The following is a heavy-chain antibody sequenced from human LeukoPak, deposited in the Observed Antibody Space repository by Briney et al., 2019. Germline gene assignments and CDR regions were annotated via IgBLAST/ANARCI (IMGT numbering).Heavy chain of an antibody. CDR1: GFTFSDYY. CDR3: ARDHYYDSSGYYSGY. CDR2: ISSSGSTI. J-gene: IGHJ4*02. D-gene: IGHD3-22*01. Sequence: GGSLRLSCAASGFTFSDYYMSWIRQAPGKGLEWVSYISSSGSTIYYADSVKGRFTISRGNAKNSLYLQMNSLRAEDTAVYYCARDHYYDSSGYYSGYWGQGTLVTVSS. V-gene: IGHV3-11*01.